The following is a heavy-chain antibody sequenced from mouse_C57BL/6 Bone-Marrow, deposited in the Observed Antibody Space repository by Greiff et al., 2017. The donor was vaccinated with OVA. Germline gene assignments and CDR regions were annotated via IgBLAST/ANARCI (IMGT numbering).Heavy chain of an antibody. CDR3: ARVPYYGKDYFDY. CDR2: ISDGGSYT. D-gene: IGHD1-1*01. J-gene: IGHJ2*01. V-gene: IGHV5-4*01. Sequence: EVHLVESGGGLVKPGGSLKLSCAASGFTFSSYAMSWVRQTPEKRLEWVATISDGGSYTYYPDNVKGRFTISRDNAKNNLYLQMSHLKSEDTAMYYCARVPYYGKDYFDYWGQGTTLTVSS. CDR1: GFTFSSYA.